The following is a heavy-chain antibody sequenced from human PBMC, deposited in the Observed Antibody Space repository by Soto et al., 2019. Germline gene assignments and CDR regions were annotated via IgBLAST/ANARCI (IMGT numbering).Heavy chain of an antibody. CDR3: ARVRGGIAARSYYYYYLDV. CDR2: INHSGST. D-gene: IGHD6-6*01. Sequence: VTLSVTCGVGGGCCGGYYGSRIRKPPGKGLEWIGEINHSGSTNYNPSLKSRVTISVDTSKNQFSLKLSSVTAADTAVYYCARVRGGIAARSYYYYYLDVWGKGTTVTVSS. V-gene: IGHV4-34*01. J-gene: IGHJ6*03. CDR1: GGCCGGYY.